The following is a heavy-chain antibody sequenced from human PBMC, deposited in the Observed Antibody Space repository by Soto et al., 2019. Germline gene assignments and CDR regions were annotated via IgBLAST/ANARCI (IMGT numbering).Heavy chain of an antibody. Sequence: EVSLRLSCAASGFTFSSYSMNWVRQAPWKGLEWVSSISSSSSYIYYADSVKGRFTISRDNAKNSLYLQMNSLRAEDTAVYYCARDCSSTSCHPYYGMDVWGQGTTVTVSS. D-gene: IGHD2-2*01. CDR2: ISSSSSYI. CDR3: ARDCSSTSCHPYYGMDV. J-gene: IGHJ6*02. CDR1: GFTFSSYS. V-gene: IGHV3-21*01.